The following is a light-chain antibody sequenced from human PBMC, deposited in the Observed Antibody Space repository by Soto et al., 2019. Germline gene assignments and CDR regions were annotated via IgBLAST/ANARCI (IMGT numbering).Light chain of an antibody. CDR3: QSYDSSMSAPYV. V-gene: IGLV1-40*01. Sequence: QAVVTQPPSVSGAPGQRGTISCTGSGSNIGAGYDVHWYQLLPGTPPKLLIYDNINRPSGVPDRFSGSKSGTSASLAITGLQAEDEADYYCQSYDSSMSAPYVFGTGTKLTVL. CDR2: DNI. J-gene: IGLJ1*01. CDR1: GSNIGAGYD.